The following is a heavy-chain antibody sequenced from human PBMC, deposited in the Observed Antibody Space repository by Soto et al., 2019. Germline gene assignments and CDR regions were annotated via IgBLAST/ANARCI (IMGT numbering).Heavy chain of an antibody. V-gene: IGHV1-69*01. CDR1: GGTFSSHS. Sequence: VQLMQSGAEVKQPGSSVKVSCKASGGTFSSHSINWVRQAPGQGLEWMGGIITLLGTANYAQNFQSRVTITADQSTSTAYMELNSLRSDDTAVYYCAREVGYGDFSAALLDWGQGTLVTVSS. CDR3: AREVGYGDFSAALLD. J-gene: IGHJ4*02. D-gene: IGHD4-17*01. CDR2: IITLLGTA.